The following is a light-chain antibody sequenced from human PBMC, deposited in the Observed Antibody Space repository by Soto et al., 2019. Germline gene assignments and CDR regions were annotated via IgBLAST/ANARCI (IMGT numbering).Light chain of an antibody. CDR2: GAY. CDR3: QQYGSSPPWT. Sequence: ELVLTHSPGTLSLSPGERATLSCRASQSVSSSYLAWYQQKPGQAPRLIIYGAYSRATGIPDRFSGSGSGTDFTLTISRLEPEDFAVYYCQQYGSSPPWTFGQGTKVDIK. CDR1: QSVSSSY. V-gene: IGKV3-20*01. J-gene: IGKJ1*01.